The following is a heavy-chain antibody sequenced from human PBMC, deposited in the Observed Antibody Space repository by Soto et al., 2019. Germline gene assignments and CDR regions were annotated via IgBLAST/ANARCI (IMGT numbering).Heavy chain of an antibody. D-gene: IGHD3-22*01. J-gene: IGHJ4*02. CDR1: GFTFSSYS. Sequence: EVQRVESGGGLVQPGGSLRLSCAASGFTFSSYSMNWVRQAPGKGLEWVSYISSSSSTIYYADSVKGRFTISRDNAKNSLYLQMNSLRAEDTAVYYCARGAYYYDSSGLSYWGQGTLVTVSS. CDR2: ISSSSSTI. CDR3: ARGAYYYDSSGLSY. V-gene: IGHV3-48*01.